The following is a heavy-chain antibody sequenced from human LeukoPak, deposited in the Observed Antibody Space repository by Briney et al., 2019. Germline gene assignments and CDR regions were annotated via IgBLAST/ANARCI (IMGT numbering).Heavy chain of an antibody. V-gene: IGHV4-61*02. CDR1: GGSISSGSYY. D-gene: IGHD2-15*01. Sequence: SETLSLTCTVSGGSISSGSYYWSWIRQPAGKGLEWIGRIYTSGSTNYNPSLKSRVTISVDTSKNQFSLKLSSVTAADTAVYYCARDKCSGGSCYADCWGQGTLVTVSS. CDR2: IYTSGST. J-gene: IGHJ4*02. CDR3: ARDKCSGGSCYADC.